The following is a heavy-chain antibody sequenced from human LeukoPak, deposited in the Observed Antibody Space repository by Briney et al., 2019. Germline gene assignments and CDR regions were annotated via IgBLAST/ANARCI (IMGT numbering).Heavy chain of an antibody. V-gene: IGHV4-61*02. J-gene: IGHJ6*03. Sequence: PSQTLSLTCTVSGGSISSGSYYWSWIRQPAGKGLEWIGRVYTSGSTNYNPSLKSRVTISVDTSKNQFSLKLSSVTAADTAVYYCARDLLYCSSTSCYGHMDVWGKGTTVTVSS. CDR1: GGSISSGSYY. CDR2: VYTSGST. CDR3: ARDLLYCSSTSCYGHMDV. D-gene: IGHD2-2*01.